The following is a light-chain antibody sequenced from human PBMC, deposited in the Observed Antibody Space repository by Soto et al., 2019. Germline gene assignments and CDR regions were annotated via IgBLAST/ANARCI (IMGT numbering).Light chain of an antibody. J-gene: IGLJ3*02. V-gene: IGLV2-14*01. CDR1: SSDVGAYNY. CDR3: SSYTSGSTWV. Sequence: QSALTQPASVSGSPGQSITISCTGTSSDVGAYNYVSWYQQHPGKAPKLMIYEVSNRPSGVSNRFSGSKSGNTASLTISGLQAEDVGDYYCSSYTSGSTWVFGGGTKVTVL. CDR2: EVS.